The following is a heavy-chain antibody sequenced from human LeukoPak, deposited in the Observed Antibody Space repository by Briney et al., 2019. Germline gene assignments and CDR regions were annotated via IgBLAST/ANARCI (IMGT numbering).Heavy chain of an antibody. J-gene: IGHJ3*02. CDR3: ARRRRIVGATPGAFDI. D-gene: IGHD1-26*01. CDR1: GGSFSGYY. Sequence: SETLSLTCAVYGGSFSGYYWSWIRQPPGKGLEWIGEINHSGSTNYNPSLKSRVTVSVDTSKNQFSLKLSSVTAADTAVYYCARRRRIVGATPGAFDIWGQGTMVTVSS. V-gene: IGHV4-34*01. CDR2: INHSGST.